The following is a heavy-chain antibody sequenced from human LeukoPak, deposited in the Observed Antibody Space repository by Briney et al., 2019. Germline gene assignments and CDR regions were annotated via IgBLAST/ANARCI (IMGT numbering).Heavy chain of an antibody. CDR3: AFYGSGSYYTTRDNWFDP. V-gene: IGHV5-51*01. Sequence: GESLQISCKGSGYSFTSYWIGWVRQMPGKGLEWMGIIYPGDSDTRYSPSFQGQVTISADKSISTAYLQWSSLKASDTAMYYCAFYGSGSYYTTRDNWFDPWGQGTLVTVSS. J-gene: IGHJ5*02. CDR2: IYPGDSDT. CDR1: GYSFTSYW. D-gene: IGHD3-10*01.